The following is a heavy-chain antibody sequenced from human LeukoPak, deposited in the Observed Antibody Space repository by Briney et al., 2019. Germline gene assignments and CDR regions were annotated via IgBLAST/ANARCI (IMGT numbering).Heavy chain of an antibody. J-gene: IGHJ4*02. V-gene: IGHV3-7*01. CDR3: ARGITSGPRRYDVRNFDY. D-gene: IGHD5-12*01. CDR2: INLDGSEK. CDR1: GFIFSTSW. Sequence: GGSLRLSCTASGFIFSTSWMTWVRQAPGKGLEWVANINLDGSEKYYVDSVRGRFTISRDNAKNSLYLQMSSLRAEDTAVYYCARGITSGPRRYDVRNFDYWGQGTPVTVSS.